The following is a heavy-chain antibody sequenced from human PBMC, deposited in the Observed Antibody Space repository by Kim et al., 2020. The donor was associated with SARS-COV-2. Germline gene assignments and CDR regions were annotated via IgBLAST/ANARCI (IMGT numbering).Heavy chain of an antibody. Sequence: DSVKGRFTISRDNSKNTLYLQMNSLRAEDTAVYYCARNGPGSYYYYGMDVWGQGTTVTVSS. J-gene: IGHJ6*02. D-gene: IGHD2-8*01. V-gene: IGHV3-66*01. CDR3: ARNGPGSYYYYGMDV.